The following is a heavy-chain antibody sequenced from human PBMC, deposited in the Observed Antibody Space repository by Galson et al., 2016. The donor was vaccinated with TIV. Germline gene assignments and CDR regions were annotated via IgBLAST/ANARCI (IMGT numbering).Heavy chain of an antibody. CDR3: ARQEVILTGYLSDWFDP. V-gene: IGHV4-39*01. CDR2: MYYSGST. Sequence: SETLSLTCTVSGGSISSSSHYWAWIRQPPGKGLEWIGSMYYSGSTYSNPSLKSRVSISVDTSKNDFSLTLSSVTAADTAVYYCARQEVILTGYLSDWFDPWGKGTLVSVSS. D-gene: IGHD3-9*01. CDR1: GGSISSSSHY. J-gene: IGHJ5*02.